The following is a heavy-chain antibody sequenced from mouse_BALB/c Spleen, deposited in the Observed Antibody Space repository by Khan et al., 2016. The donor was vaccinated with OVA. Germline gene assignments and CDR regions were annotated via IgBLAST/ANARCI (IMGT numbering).Heavy chain of an antibody. Sequence: VQLKQSGPELVKPGASVKISCKASGYSFTGYFMNWVMQSHGKSLEWIGRINPHIGETFYNQKFKGKATLTVDESSSTAHMELRSLASEDSAVYYCARICGSDVGYWGQGTTLTVSS. CDR2: INPHIGET. D-gene: IGHD1-1*01. J-gene: IGHJ2*01. V-gene: IGHV1-20*02. CDR1: GYSFTGYF. CDR3: ARICGSDVGY.